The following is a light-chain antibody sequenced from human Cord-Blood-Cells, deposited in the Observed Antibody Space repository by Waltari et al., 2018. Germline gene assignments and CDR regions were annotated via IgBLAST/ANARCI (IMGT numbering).Light chain of an antibody. CDR1: SRDVGGYNY. CDR2: EVS. Sequence: QSALTQPPSASGSPGQSVTISCPGTSRDVGGYNYASWYQQHPGKAPKLMIYEVSKRPSGVPDRFSGSKSGNTASLTVSGLQAEDEADYYCSSYAGSNNYVFGTGTKVTVL. J-gene: IGLJ1*01. V-gene: IGLV2-8*01. CDR3: SSYAGSNNYV.